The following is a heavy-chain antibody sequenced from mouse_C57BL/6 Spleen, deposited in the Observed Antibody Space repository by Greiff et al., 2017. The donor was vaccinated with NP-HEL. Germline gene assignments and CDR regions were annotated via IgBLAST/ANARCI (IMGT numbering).Heavy chain of an antibody. Sequence: EVKLQESGPGLVKPSQSLSLTCSVTGYSITSGYYWNWIRQFPGNKLEWMGYISYDGSNNYNPSLKNRISITRDTSKNQFFLKLNSVTTEDTATYYCARDAGLLTTMDYWGQGTSVTVSS. CDR1: GYSITSGYY. D-gene: IGHD2-10*01. J-gene: IGHJ4*01. CDR3: ARDAGLLTTMDY. V-gene: IGHV3-6*01. CDR2: ISYDGSN.